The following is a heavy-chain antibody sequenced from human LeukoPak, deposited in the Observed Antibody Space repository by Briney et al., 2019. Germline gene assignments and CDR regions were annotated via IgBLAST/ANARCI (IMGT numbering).Heavy chain of an antibody. Sequence: SETLSLTCTVSGGSISSSSYYWGWIRQPPGKGLEWIGSIYYSGSTYYSPSLKSRVTISVDTSKNQFSLKLSSVTAADTAVYYCARGPISSGWYYFDYWGQGTLVTVSS. V-gene: IGHV4-39*01. CDR1: GGSISSSSYY. CDR3: ARGPISSGWYYFDY. CDR2: IYYSGST. D-gene: IGHD6-19*01. J-gene: IGHJ4*02.